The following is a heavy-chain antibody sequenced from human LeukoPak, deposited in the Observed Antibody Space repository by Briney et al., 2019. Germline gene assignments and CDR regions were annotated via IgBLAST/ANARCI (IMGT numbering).Heavy chain of an antibody. Sequence: GGSLRLSCAASGFTFSSYSMSWVRQAPGKGLEWVSSISSSSSYIYYADSVKGRFTISRDNAKNSLYLQMNSLRAEDTAVYYCARAGDSSGNAFDIWGQGTMVTVSS. J-gene: IGHJ3*02. V-gene: IGHV3-21*01. D-gene: IGHD3-22*01. CDR2: ISSSSSYI. CDR3: ARAGDSSGNAFDI. CDR1: GFTFSSYS.